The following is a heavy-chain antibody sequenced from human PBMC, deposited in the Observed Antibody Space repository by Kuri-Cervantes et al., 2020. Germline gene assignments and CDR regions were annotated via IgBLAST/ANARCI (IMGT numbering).Heavy chain of an antibody. D-gene: IGHD1-1*01. CDR2: ISFHAVS. Sequence: ESLKISCTVSGASLTTANYYWGWLRQSPGQGLEWLGSISFHAVSYFNPSLRSRLTVSADTSKNQFFLTLYSVTAADTAVYYCAEETATPLRFEYWGQGTLVTVSS. CDR1: GASLTTANYY. CDR3: AEETATPLRFEY. J-gene: IGHJ4*02. V-gene: IGHV4-39*02.